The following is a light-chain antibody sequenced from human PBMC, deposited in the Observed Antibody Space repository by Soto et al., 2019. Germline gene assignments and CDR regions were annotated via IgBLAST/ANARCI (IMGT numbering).Light chain of an antibody. V-gene: IGKV3-20*01. J-gene: IGKJ4*01. CDR3: LQYDNSPLT. CDR1: QSVSNNY. CDR2: GAS. Sequence: DIVLTQSPVTLSLSPGERATLSCRASQSVSNNYLAWYQQKPGQAPRLLIYGASNRATGIPDRFSGSGSGTDFTLTISRLEPEDFAVYYCLQYDNSPLTFGGGSKADNK.